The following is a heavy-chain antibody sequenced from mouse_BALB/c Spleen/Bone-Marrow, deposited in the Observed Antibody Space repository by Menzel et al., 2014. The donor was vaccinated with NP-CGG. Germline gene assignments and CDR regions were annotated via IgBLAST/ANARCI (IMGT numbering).Heavy chain of an antibody. D-gene: IGHD2-14*01. V-gene: IGHV1S137*01. CDR2: ISGYYGDS. Sequence: QVQLQQSGAKLVRPGVSVKISCKGSGYTFTAHAIHWVKRLNAKSLEFIGVISGYYGDSIYNQKFKGKATMTVDKSSSTAYMELARLTSEDSAIYYCARSGKVRKAMDYWGQGTSVTVSS. CDR3: ARSGKVRKAMDY. CDR1: GYTFTAHA. J-gene: IGHJ4*01.